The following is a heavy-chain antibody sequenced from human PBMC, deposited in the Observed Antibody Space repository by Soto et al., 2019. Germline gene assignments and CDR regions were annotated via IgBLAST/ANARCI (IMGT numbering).Heavy chain of an antibody. CDR3: ARGPLRGGDFWSGYPPFYMDV. CDR1: GYTFTAYY. J-gene: IGHJ6*03. V-gene: IGHV1-2*04. Sequence: ASVKVSCKASGYTFTAYYMPWVRQAPGQGLEWMGWINPNSGGTNYAQKFQGWVTMTRDTSISTAYMELSRLRSDDTAVYYCARGPLRGGDFWSGYPPFYMDVWGKGTTVTVSS. CDR2: INPNSGGT. D-gene: IGHD3-3*01.